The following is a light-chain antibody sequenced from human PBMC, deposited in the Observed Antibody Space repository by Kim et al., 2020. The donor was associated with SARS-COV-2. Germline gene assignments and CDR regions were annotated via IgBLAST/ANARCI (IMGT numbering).Light chain of an antibody. V-gene: IGLV3-19*01. CDR3: NSRDSNDNVV. CDR2: GNN. Sequence: VTWGKTVRSTCQGKSLRRYYATWEQQKPGQAPILVSYGNNNRPSGIPERVSGSSSGNTVSLNNTGTQAGDEADYYCNSRDSNDNVVFGGGTQLTVL. J-gene: IGLJ2*01. CDR1: SLRRYY.